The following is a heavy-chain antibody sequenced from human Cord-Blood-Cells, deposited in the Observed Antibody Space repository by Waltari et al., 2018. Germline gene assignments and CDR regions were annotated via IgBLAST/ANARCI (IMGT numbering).Heavy chain of an antibody. CDR2: ISGSGGST. V-gene: IGHV3-23*01. CDR3: AKDRAAVSYFDY. CDR1: GFTFSSSA. J-gene: IGHJ4*02. D-gene: IGHD6-25*01. Sequence: EVQLLASGGGLVQPGGSLRLSCAASGFTFSSSAMSWVSQAPGKGLEWVSAISGSGGSTYYADSVKGRFTISRDNSKNTLYLQMNSLRAEDTAVYYCAKDRAAVSYFDYWGQGTLVTVSS.